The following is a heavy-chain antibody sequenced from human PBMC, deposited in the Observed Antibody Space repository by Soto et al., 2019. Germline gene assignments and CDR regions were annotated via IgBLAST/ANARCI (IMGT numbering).Heavy chain of an antibody. J-gene: IGHJ5*02. CDR2: IYYSGIT. CDR3: ARVYSGYDYRGWFDP. Sequence: QVQLQESGPGLVKPSQTLSLTCTVSGGSISSGGYYWSWIRQHPGKGLERIGYIYYSGITYNNPSLKSRVTISVDTSKNQFSLKLSSVTAADTAVYYCARVYSGYDYRGWFDPWGQGSLVTVSS. D-gene: IGHD5-12*01. CDR1: GGSISSGGYY. V-gene: IGHV4-31*03.